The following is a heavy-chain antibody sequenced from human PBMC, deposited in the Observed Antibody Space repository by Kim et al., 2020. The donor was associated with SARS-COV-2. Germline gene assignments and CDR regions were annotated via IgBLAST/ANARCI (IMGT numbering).Heavy chain of an antibody. D-gene: IGHD3-9*01. V-gene: IGHV3-21*01. J-gene: IGHJ4*02. CDR3: ARELRYFDWLFFGALDY. Sequence: GGSLRLSCAASGFTFSSYSMNWVRQAPGKGLEWVSSISSSSSYIYYADSVKGRFTISRDNAKNSLYLQMNSLRAEDTAVYYCARELRYFDWLFFGALDYWGQGTLVTVSS. CDR2: ISSSSSYI. CDR1: GFTFSSYS.